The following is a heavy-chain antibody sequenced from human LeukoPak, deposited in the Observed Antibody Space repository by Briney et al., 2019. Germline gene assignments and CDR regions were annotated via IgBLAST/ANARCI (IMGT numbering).Heavy chain of an antibody. CDR3: ASPQRSTVSYYYYGMDI. V-gene: IGHV1-2*02. D-gene: IGHD4-11*01. Sequence: ASVKVSCKASGYTFTGYYMHWVRQAPGQGLEWMGWINPNSGGTNYAQRFQGRVTITADESTSTAYMELGSLRSEDTAVYYCASPQRSTVSYYYYGMDIWGQGTTVTVSS. CDR2: INPNSGGT. CDR1: GYTFTGYY. J-gene: IGHJ6*02.